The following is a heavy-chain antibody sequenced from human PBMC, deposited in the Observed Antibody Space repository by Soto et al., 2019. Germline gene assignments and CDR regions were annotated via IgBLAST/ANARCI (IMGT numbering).Heavy chain of an antibody. CDR1: GYTFTSYD. J-gene: IGHJ5*02. Sequence: QVQLVQSGAEVKKPGASVKVSCKASGYTFTSYDISWVRQAPGQGLEWMGWMSTSNGNTNYAQKLQGRVTMTTDTSTSTANMELRSLRPDDTAVYLCARDRNWVDPWGQGTLVTVS. CDR3: ARDRNWVDP. V-gene: IGHV1-18*01. CDR2: MSTSNGNT.